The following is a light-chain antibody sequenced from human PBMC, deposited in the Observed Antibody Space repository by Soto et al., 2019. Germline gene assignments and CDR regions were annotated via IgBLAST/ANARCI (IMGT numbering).Light chain of an antibody. CDR3: QQYNNWPLWT. CDR1: QSVSSN. J-gene: IGKJ1*01. V-gene: IGKV3-15*01. CDR2: GAS. Sequence: EIVLTQSPGTLSLSPGGRATLSCRSSQSVSSNLAWYQQKPGQAPRLLIYGASTRATGIPARFSGSGSGTEFTLTISSLQSEDFAVYYCQQYNNWPLWTFGQGTKVDIK.